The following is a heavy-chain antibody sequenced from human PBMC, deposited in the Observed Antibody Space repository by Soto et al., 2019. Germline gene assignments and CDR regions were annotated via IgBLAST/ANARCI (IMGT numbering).Heavy chain of an antibody. Sequence: GGSLRLSCAASGFTFSSYAMSWVRQAPGKGLEWVSAISGSGGSTYYADSVKGRFTISRDNSKNTLYLQMNSLRAEDTAVYYCAKGAPNCSGGSCYSGWFDPWGQGTLVTVSS. V-gene: IGHV3-23*01. CDR3: AKGAPNCSGGSCYSGWFDP. D-gene: IGHD2-15*01. CDR2: ISGSGGST. CDR1: GFTFSSYA. J-gene: IGHJ5*02.